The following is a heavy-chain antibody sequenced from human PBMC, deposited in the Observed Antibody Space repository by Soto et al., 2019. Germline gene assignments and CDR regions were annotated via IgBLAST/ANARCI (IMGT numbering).Heavy chain of an antibody. D-gene: IGHD4-17*01. CDR2: VWHDGSKE. CDR3: ERGRGGDYGGNSGYYDY. Sequence: QVQLVESGGGVVQPGRSLRLSCAASGFTFSGHGMHWVRQAPGKGLEWVAVVWHDGSKEYYADSVKGRFTISRDNSKNTLYLQMNSLRAEVTAVYSCERGRGGDYGGNSGYYDYWGQGTLVTVSS. V-gene: IGHV3-33*01. CDR1: GFTFSGHG. J-gene: IGHJ4*02.